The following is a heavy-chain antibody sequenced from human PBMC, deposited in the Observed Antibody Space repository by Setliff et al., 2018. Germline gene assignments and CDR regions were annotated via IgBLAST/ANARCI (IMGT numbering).Heavy chain of an antibody. V-gene: IGHV1-46*01. D-gene: IGHD5-18*01. CDR3: ARDKLWLMGYYYYYYMDV. J-gene: IGHJ6*03. Sequence: GASVKVSCKTSGYGFTRHYLHWVRQAPGQGLEWMGKVNPNDGSTRYAQKFQGRVTMTRDTSTSSVYMELSSLRSEDTAVYYCARDKLWLMGYYYYYYMDVWGKGTTVTVSS. CDR2: VNPNDGST. CDR1: GYGFTRHY.